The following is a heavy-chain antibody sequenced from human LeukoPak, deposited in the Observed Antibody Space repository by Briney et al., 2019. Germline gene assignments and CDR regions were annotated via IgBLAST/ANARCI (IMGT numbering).Heavy chain of an antibody. J-gene: IGHJ4*02. CDR2: ISSSSSYI. CDR3: ARALTGYYAVGY. Sequence: PGGSLRLSCAASGFTFSSYSMNWVRQAPGKGLEWVSSISSSSSYIYYADSVKGRSTISRDNAKNSLYLQMNSLRAEDTAVYYCARALTGYYAVGYWGQGTLVTVSS. D-gene: IGHD3-9*01. V-gene: IGHV3-21*01. CDR1: GFTFSSYS.